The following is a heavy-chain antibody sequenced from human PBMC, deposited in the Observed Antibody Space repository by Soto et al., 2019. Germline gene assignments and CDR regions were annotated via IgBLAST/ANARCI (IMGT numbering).Heavy chain of an antibody. Sequence: GGSLRLSCAASGFTFDDYAMHWVRQAPGKGLEWVSGISRDSGRITYADSVKGRFTISRDNAKISLYLQMNSLRGDDTALYDCAKDLRGRWMGNIDYWGQGTLVTVSS. D-gene: IGHD5-12*01. CDR2: ISRDSGRI. CDR3: AKDLRGRWMGNIDY. V-gene: IGHV3-9*01. J-gene: IGHJ4*02. CDR1: GFTFDDYA.